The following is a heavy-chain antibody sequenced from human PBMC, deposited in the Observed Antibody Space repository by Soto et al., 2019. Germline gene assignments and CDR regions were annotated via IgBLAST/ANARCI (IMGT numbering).Heavy chain of an antibody. CDR3: ARGPPSFSGYYFGTDYYYGMDV. D-gene: IGHD3-22*01. J-gene: IGHJ6*02. Sequence: SETLSLTCTVSGGSISSGGYYWSWIRQHPGKGLEWIGCIYYSGSTYYNPSLKSRVTISVDTSKNQFSLKLSSVTAADTAVYYCARGPPSFSGYYFGTDYYYGMDVWGQGTTVTVSS. CDR1: GGSISSGGYY. CDR2: IYYSGST. V-gene: IGHV4-31*03.